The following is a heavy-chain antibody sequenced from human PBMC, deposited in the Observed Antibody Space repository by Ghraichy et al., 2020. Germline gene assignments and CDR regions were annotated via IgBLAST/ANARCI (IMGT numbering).Heavy chain of an antibody. CDR3: AKGEDLVLVPTSIGLDY. CDR2: ITGSGVST. CDR1: AFTFSKFA. D-gene: IGHD2-8*02. J-gene: IGHJ4*02. V-gene: IGHV3-23*01. Sequence: GGSLRLSCEASAFTFSKFAMNWVRQAPGKRLEWVSAITGSGVSTYYADSVKGRFTISRDNSKNTLFLQMNDLRAEDTAVYYCAKGEDLVLVPTSIGLDYWGQGTLVTVSS.